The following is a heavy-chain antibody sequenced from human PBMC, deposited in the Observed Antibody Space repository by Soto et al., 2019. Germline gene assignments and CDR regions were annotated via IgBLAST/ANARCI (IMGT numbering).Heavy chain of an antibody. V-gene: IGHV3-23*01. D-gene: IGHD3-10*01. Sequence: GVSLRLSCAASGFTFSSYAMSWVRQAPGKGLEWVSAISGSGGSTYYADSVKGRFTISRDNSKNTLYLQMNSLRAEDTAVYYCAKDLSLVRGVPDYWGQGTLVTVSS. J-gene: IGHJ4*02. CDR2: ISGSGGST. CDR3: AKDLSLVRGVPDY. CDR1: GFTFSSYA.